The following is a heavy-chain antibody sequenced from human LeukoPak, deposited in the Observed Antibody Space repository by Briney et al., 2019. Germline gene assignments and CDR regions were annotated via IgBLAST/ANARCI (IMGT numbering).Heavy chain of an antibody. Sequence: ASVKVSCKASGYTFTDYSMHWVRQAPGQGLEWMGWINPNSGGTDYAQKFQGRVTMTRVTSISTAYLEVTRLTSDDTAVCFCVRDMIAAAGAGGWGQGTLVTVSS. CDR1: GYTFTDYS. J-gene: IGHJ4*02. V-gene: IGHV1-2*02. CDR3: VRDMIAAAGAGG. CDR2: INPNSGGT. D-gene: IGHD6-13*01.